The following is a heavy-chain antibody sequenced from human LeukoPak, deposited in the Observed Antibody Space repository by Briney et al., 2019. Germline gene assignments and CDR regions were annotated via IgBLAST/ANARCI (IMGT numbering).Heavy chain of an antibody. CDR2: ISSSGSTI. J-gene: IGHJ4*02. CDR3: SREGCTNGVCYTALFDY. D-gene: IGHD2-8*01. CDR1: GFTFSDYY. Sequence: GSLRLSCAASGFTFSDYYMSWIRQAPGKGLEWVSYISSSGSTIYYADSVKGRFTISRDNAKNSLYLQMNSLRAEDTAVYYCSREGCTNGVCYTALFDYWGQGTLVTVSS. V-gene: IGHV3-11*04.